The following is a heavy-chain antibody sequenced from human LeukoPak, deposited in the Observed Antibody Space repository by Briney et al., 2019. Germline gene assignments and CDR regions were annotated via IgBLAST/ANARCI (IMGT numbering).Heavy chain of an antibody. CDR1: GYTFTSYD. V-gene: IGHV1-8*01. CDR3: ARSHYYDSSGYYEENWLDP. Sequence: ASVKVSCKASGYTFTSYDINWVRQATGQGLEWMGWMNPNSGNTGYAQKFQGRVTMTRNTSISTAYMELSSLRSEDTAVYYCARSHYYDSSGYYEENWLDPWGQGTLVTVSS. D-gene: IGHD3-22*01. CDR2: MNPNSGNT. J-gene: IGHJ5*02.